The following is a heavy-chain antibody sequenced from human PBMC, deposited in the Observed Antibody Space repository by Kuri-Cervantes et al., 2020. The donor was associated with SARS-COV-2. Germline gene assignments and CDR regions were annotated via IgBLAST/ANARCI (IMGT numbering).Heavy chain of an antibody. J-gene: IGHJ6*02. CDR1: GYSFTSYW. CDR3: ARLGGLRLGELSSPNYYYYGMDV. CDR2: IYPGDSDT. D-gene: IGHD3-16*02. V-gene: IGHV5-51*01. Sequence: KVSCKGSGYSFTSYWIGWVRQMPGKGLEWMGIIYPGDSDTRYSPSFQGQVTISADKSISTAYLQWSSLKASDTAMYYCARLGGLRLGELSSPNYYYYGMDVWGQGTTVTVSS.